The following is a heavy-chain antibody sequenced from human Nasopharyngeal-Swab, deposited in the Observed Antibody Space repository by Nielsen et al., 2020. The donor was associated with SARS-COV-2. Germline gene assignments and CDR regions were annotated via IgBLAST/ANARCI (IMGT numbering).Heavy chain of an antibody. Sequence: GESLKISCKGSGYSFTSYWIGWVRQMPGKGLGWMGIIYPGDSDTRYSPSFQGQVTISADKSISTAYLQWSSLKASDTAMYYCARPYCSSTSCPNWFDPWGQGTLVTVSS. CDR3: ARPYCSSTSCPNWFDP. J-gene: IGHJ5*02. D-gene: IGHD2-2*01. CDR2: IYPGDSDT. V-gene: IGHV5-51*01. CDR1: GYSFTSYW.